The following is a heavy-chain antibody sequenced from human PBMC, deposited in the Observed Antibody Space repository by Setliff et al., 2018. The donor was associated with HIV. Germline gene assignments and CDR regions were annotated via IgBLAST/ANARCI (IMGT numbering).Heavy chain of an antibody. J-gene: IGHJ5*02. CDR2: INPNSGGT. V-gene: IGHV1-2*04. Sequence: GASVKVSCKASGYTFTGYYMHWVRQAPGQGLEWMGWINPNSGGTNYAQKFQGWVTMTRDTSISTAYMELSRLRSDDTAVYYCARDRGGIMTTVTTNWFDPWGQGTQVTVSS. D-gene: IGHD4-4*01. CDR1: GYTFTGYY. CDR3: ARDRGGIMTTVTTNWFDP.